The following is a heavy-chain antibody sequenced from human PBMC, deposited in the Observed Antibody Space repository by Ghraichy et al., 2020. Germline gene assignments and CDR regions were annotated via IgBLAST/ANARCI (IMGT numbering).Heavy chain of an antibody. V-gene: IGHV3-23*01. D-gene: IGHD2-15*01. CDR3: AKDQSGYCSGGSCYPSPFDY. Sequence: GESLNISCAASGFTFSSYAMSWVRQAPGKGLEWVSAISGSGGSTYYADSVKGRFTISRDNSKNTLYLQMNSLRAEDTAVYYCAKDQSGYCSGGSCYPSPFDYWGQGTLVTVSS. J-gene: IGHJ4*02. CDR1: GFTFSSYA. CDR2: ISGSGGST.